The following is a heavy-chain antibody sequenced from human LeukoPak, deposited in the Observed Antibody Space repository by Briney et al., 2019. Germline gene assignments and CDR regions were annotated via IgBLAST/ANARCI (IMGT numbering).Heavy chain of an antibody. CDR3: ARARYCSGGSCYSVDFQH. CDR1: GFTFSSYS. D-gene: IGHD2-15*01. V-gene: IGHV3-21*01. CDR2: ISCSSSYI. J-gene: IGHJ1*01. Sequence: GGSLRLSCAASGFTFSSYSMNWVRQAPGKGLEWVSSISCSSSYIYYADSVKGRFTISRDNAKNSLYLQMNSLRAEDTAVYYGARARYCSGGSCYSVDFQHWGQGTLVTVSS.